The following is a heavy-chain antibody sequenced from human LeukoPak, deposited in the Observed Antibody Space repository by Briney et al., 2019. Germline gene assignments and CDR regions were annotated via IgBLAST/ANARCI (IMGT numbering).Heavy chain of an antibody. D-gene: IGHD3-10*01. CDR1: GFTFSSCG. CDR2: ISGSGGST. Sequence: GGSLRLSCAASGFTFSSCGMSWVRQAPGKGLEWVSAISGSGGSTYYADSVKGRFTISRDNSKNTLYLQMNSLRAEDTAVYYCAKDPRIRGVLTPYDYWGQGTLVTVSS. V-gene: IGHV3-23*01. J-gene: IGHJ4*02. CDR3: AKDPRIRGVLTPYDY.